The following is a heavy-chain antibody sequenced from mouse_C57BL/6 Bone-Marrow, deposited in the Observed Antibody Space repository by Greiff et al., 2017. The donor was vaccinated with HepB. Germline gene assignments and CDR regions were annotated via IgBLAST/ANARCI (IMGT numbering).Heavy chain of an antibody. D-gene: IGHD1-1*01. Sequence: QVQLQQSGAELARPGASVKMSCKASGYTFTSYTMHWVKQRPGQGLEWIGYINPSSGYTKYNQKFKDKATLTADKSSSTAYMQLSSLTSEDSAVYYCARSPNYYGSSYWYFDVWGTGTTVTVSS. CDR2: INPSSGYT. CDR3: ARSPNYYGSSYWYFDV. CDR1: GYTFTSYT. V-gene: IGHV1-4*01. J-gene: IGHJ1*03.